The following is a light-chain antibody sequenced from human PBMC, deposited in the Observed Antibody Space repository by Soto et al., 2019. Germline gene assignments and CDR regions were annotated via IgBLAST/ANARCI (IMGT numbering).Light chain of an antibody. Sequence: EIVLTQSPCTLSLSPGERATLSCRASQSVSSSYLAWYQQKPGQAPRLLIYGASSRAAGIPDRFSGSVSGTYFTLTISRLETEDFAVYYCQQYGSSPLTFGGGTKVEIK. V-gene: IGKV3-20*01. J-gene: IGKJ4*01. CDR1: QSVSSSY. CDR2: GAS. CDR3: QQYGSSPLT.